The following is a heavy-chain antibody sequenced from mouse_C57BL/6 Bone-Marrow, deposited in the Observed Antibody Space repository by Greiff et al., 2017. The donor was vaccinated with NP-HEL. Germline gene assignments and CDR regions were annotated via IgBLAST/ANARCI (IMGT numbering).Heavy chain of an antibody. Sequence: QVQLQQSGPELVKPGASVKISCKASGYAFSSSWMNWVKQRPGKGLEWIGQIYPGDGDTNYNGKFKGKATLTADKSSSTAYMQLSSLTSEDSAVYFCARLGITSYFDYWGQGTTLTVSS. CDR2: IYPGDGDT. D-gene: IGHD2-4*01. CDR1: GYAFSSSW. J-gene: IGHJ2*01. CDR3: ARLGITSYFDY. V-gene: IGHV1-80*01.